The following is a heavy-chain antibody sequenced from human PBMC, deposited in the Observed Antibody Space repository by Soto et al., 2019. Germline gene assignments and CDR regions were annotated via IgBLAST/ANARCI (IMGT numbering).Heavy chain of an antibody. CDR1: GFTFSSYA. Sequence: GGSLRLSCAASGFTFSSYARSWVRQAPGKGLEWVSAISGSGGSTYYADSVKGRFTISRDNSKNTLYLQMNSLRAEDTAVYYCAKSPGGQAVADYFDYWGQGTLVTVSS. CDR3: AKSPGGQAVADYFDY. CDR2: ISGSGGST. D-gene: IGHD6-19*01. J-gene: IGHJ4*02. V-gene: IGHV3-23*01.